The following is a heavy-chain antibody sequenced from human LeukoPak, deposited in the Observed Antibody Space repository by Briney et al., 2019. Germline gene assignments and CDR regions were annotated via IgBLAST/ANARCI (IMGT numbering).Heavy chain of an antibody. D-gene: IGHD3-3*01. V-gene: IGHV1-46*03. CDR1: GYTFTSYY. Sequence: GASVKVSCKASGYTFTSYYMHWVRQAPGQGLEWMGIINPSGGSTSYAQKFQGRVTMTRDTSTSTVYMELSSLRSEDTAVYYCARGGNYDFWSGYSFDYYYYYMDVWGKGTTVTVSS. J-gene: IGHJ6*03. CDR2: INPSGGST. CDR3: ARGGNYDFWSGYSFDYYYYYMDV.